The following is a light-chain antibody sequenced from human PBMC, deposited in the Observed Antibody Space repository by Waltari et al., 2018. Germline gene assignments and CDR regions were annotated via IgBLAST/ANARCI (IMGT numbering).Light chain of an antibody. CDR2: GVS. CDR3: GSYTLINTLVV. J-gene: IGLJ3*02. CDR1: SSDVGGYNY. V-gene: IGLV2-14*01. Sequence: QSALTQPASVSGSPGQSITISCTGTSSDVGGYNYVSWYQQHPGKAPKLIIYGVSNRPSGFSARFSGSKSGNTASLTGSGLQAEDEAYYYCGSYTLINTLVVFGGGTKVTVL.